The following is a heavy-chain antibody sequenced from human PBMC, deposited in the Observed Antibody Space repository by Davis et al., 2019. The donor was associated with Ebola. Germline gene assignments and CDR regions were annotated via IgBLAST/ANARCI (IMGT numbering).Heavy chain of an antibody. D-gene: IGHD4-17*01. J-gene: IGHJ2*01. CDR1: GFTFDDYA. V-gene: IGHV3-9*01. CDR3: TRHVSGDFWYFDL. Sequence: SLKISCAASGFTFDDYAMHWVRQAPGKGLEWVSGISWHSGTIGYADSVKGRFTISRDNSKNTVYLQMNSLRAEDTAVYYCTRHVSGDFWYFDLWGRGTLVTVSS. CDR2: ISWHSGTI.